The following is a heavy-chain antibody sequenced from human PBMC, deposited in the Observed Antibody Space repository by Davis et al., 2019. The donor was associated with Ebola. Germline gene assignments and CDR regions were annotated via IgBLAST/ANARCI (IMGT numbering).Heavy chain of an antibody. CDR2: ISPYNGKT. CDR1: GYTFSSYG. CDR3: VRDFFLRASYFDY. D-gene: IGHD3-3*01. V-gene: IGHV1-18*04. Sequence: ASVKVSCKTSGYTFSSYGITWVRQAPGQGLEWMGWISPYNGKTNYAQKVQGRVTMTTDTSTSTAYMELRSLRSDDTAMYYCVRDFFLRASYFDYWGQGTLVTVSS. J-gene: IGHJ4*02.